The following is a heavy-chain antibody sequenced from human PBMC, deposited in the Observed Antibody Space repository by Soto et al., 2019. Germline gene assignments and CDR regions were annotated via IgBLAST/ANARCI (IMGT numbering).Heavy chain of an antibody. Sequence: QVQLVQAGSEVKMPGSAVKVSCKTSGGTFSRHAINWVRQAPGQGLEWMGGIIPMFGTTNYAQKFKGRVTISADESTSTGYLELSSLRSEDAAVYYCARAAIHGSSWYFWFDTWGQGTLVTVSS. CDR1: GGTFSRHA. J-gene: IGHJ5*02. CDR2: IIPMFGTT. D-gene: IGHD6-13*01. CDR3: ARAAIHGSSWYFWFDT. V-gene: IGHV1-69*01.